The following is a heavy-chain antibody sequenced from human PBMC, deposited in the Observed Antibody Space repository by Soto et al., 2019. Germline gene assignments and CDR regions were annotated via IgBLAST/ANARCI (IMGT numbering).Heavy chain of an antibody. D-gene: IGHD2-2*01. Sequence: QVQLVESGGGLVKPGGSLRLSCAASGFTFSDYYMSWIRQAPGKGLDWISYISYSGSVISYANSVKGRFTISRDNAKNSLYLQMNRLRADDTAVYYCARTRPYLPTDWGQGTMVTVSS. CDR3: ARTRPYLPTD. CDR1: GFTFSDYY. CDR2: ISYSGSVI. V-gene: IGHV3-11*01. J-gene: IGHJ3*01.